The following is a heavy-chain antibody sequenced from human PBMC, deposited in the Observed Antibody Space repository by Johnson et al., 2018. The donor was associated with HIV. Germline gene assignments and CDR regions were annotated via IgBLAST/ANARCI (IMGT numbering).Heavy chain of an antibody. CDR1: GFTVSSYY. J-gene: IGHJ3*02. V-gene: IGHV3-66*03. Sequence: VQLVESGGGLIQPGGSLRLSCAASGFTVSSYYMNWVRQAPGKGLEWVSVIYSGGSKYYADSVKGRFTISRDNSKNTLYLQINSLRAEDTAVFYCAKGKSSGRGAFDIWGQGTKVIVSS. CDR2: IYSGGSK. CDR3: AKGKSSGRGAFDI. D-gene: IGHD6-19*01.